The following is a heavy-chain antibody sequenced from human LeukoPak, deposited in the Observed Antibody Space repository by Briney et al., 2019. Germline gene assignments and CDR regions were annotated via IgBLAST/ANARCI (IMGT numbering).Heavy chain of an antibody. Sequence: VGSLRLSCAASGFTFSSYAMCWVRQAPGKGLGWVSVISCDGSNKYYADSVSGRFTPSRDNYKHTLYLQMNSMRAEDTAVYYCARDPYCSSTSCSSYYYYGMDVWGQGTTVTVSS. J-gene: IGHJ6*01. D-gene: IGHD2-2*01. CDR1: GFTFSSYA. CDR2: ISCDGSNK. V-gene: IGHV3-30-3*01. CDR3: ARDPYCSSTSCSSYYYYGMDV.